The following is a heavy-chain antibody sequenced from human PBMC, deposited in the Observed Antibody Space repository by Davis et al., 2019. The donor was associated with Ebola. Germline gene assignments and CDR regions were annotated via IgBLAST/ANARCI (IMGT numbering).Heavy chain of an antibody. CDR3: VGDYLFALDI. CDR2: IGTSGDPT. CDR1: GFTFSSYT. J-gene: IGHJ3*02. Sequence: PGGSLRLSCAASGFTFSSYTMNWVRQAPGKGLEWVSYIGTSGDPTVYADSVKGRFTVSRDDANNSLSLLMNSLRDEDTAIYYGVGDYLFALDIWGQGTMVTGSS. V-gene: IGHV3-48*02.